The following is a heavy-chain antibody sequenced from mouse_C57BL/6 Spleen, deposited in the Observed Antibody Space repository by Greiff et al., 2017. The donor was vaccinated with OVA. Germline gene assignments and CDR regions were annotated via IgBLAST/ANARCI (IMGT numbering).Heavy chain of an antibody. CDR3: ARYPYDFYFDY. D-gene: IGHD2-4*01. CDR1: GYAFSSSW. J-gene: IGHJ2*01. Sequence: QVQLQQSGPELVKPGASVKISCKASGYAFSSSWMNWVKQRPGKGLEWIGRIYPGDGDTNYNGKFKGKATLTAVKSSSTAYMQLSSLTSEDSAVYFCARYPYDFYFDYWGQGTTLTVSS. V-gene: IGHV1-82*01. CDR2: IYPGDGDT.